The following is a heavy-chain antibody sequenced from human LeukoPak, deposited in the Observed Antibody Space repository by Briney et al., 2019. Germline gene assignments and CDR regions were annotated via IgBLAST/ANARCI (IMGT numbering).Heavy chain of an antibody. CDR3: ARARRADGYYFDY. J-gene: IGHJ4*02. V-gene: IGHV1-8*01. CDR2: MNPNSGNT. CDR1: GYTFTSYD. Sequence: ASVKVSCKASGYTFTSYDINWGRQATGQGLEWMGWMNPNSGNTGYAQKFQGRVTMTRNTSISTAYMELSSLRSEDTAVYYCARARRADGYYFDYWGQGTLVTVSS.